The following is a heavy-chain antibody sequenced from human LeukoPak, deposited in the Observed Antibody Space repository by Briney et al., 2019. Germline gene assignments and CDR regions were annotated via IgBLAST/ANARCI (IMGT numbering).Heavy chain of an antibody. J-gene: IGHJ4*02. CDR3: SRGSGWLSVY. D-gene: IGHD6-19*01. CDR2: ISGGTT. V-gene: IGHV3-49*01. Sequence: GGSLRLSCTASGFTFGDYLMSWFRQAPGKGLEWIGFISGGTTEYTASVKGRFTISRDDSTSIAYLQMNSLTTEDTAVYYCSRGSGWLSVYWGQGTLVTVSS. CDR1: GFTFGDYL.